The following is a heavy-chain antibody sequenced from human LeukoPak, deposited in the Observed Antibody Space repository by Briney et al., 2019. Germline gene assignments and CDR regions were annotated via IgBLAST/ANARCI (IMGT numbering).Heavy chain of an antibody. CDR2: ISYDGSNK. D-gene: IGHD6-13*01. J-gene: IGHJ4*02. CDR1: GFTFSSYA. Sequence: GVSLRLSCAASGFTFSSYAMHWVRQAPGKGLEWVAVISYDGSNKYYADSVKGRFTISRDNSKNTLYLQMNSLRAEDTAVYYCARGAAGKPHPPGYWGQGTLVTLSS. V-gene: IGHV3-30*04. CDR3: ARGAAGKPHPPGY.